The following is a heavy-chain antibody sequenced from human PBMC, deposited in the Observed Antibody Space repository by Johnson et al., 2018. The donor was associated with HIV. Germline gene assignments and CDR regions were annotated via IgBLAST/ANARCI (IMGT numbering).Heavy chain of an antibody. CDR2: IWYDASKK. D-gene: IGHD5-18*01. CDR3: AKGDKAYSYPLDAFDI. CDR1: RFTFDSYG. V-gene: IGHV3-33*06. J-gene: IGHJ3*02. Sequence: QMLLVESGGGVVQPGGSLRLSCAASRFTFDSYGMHWVRQAPGRGLEWLAVIWYDASKKYYADSVKGRFTISRDNSKNTLYLQMNSLRAEDTAVYYCAKGDKAYSYPLDAFDIWGQGTMVTVSS.